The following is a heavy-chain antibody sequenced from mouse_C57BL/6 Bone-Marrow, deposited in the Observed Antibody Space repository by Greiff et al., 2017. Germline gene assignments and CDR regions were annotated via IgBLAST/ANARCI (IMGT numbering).Heavy chain of an antibody. Sequence: VMLVESGAELVRPGTSVKVSCKASGYAFTNYLIEWVKQRPGQGLEWIGVINPGSGGTNYNEKFKGKATLTADKSSSTAYMQLSSLTSEDSAVYFCARVDYYGSSYDYWGQGTTLTVSS. V-gene: IGHV1-54*01. D-gene: IGHD1-1*01. CDR2: INPGSGGT. CDR1: GYAFTNYL. CDR3: ARVDYYGSSYDY. J-gene: IGHJ2*01.